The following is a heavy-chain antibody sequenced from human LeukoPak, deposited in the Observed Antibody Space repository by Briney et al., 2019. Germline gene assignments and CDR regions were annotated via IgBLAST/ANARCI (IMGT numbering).Heavy chain of an antibody. CDR2: IYYRETP. CDR3: ASGRFPEARADY. J-gene: IGHJ4*02. D-gene: IGHD3-16*01. CDR1: GGSINNYY. V-gene: IGHV4-59*01. Sequence: SETLSLTCTVSGGSINNYYWSWVRQPPGKGLEWIGYIYYRETPTYNPSLKSRLTISVDTSKDQFSLKLTSVTAADTAVYYCASGRFPEARADYWGAGTLVTVPS.